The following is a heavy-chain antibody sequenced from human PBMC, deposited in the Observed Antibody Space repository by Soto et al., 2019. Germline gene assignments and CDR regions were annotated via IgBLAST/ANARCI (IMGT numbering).Heavy chain of an antibody. D-gene: IGHD3-3*01. J-gene: IGHJ5*02. CDR2: TCYRSRWYN. Sequence: PSETLSLTCAISGDSVSSNSAAWNWIRQSPSRGLEWLGRTCYRSRWYNDYAVSVKSRITIIPDTSKNQFSLQLNSVTPEDTAVYYCAAEFGVAGTGNWFDPWGQGTLVTVSS. CDR3: AAEFGVAGTGNWFDP. CDR1: GDSVSSNSAA. V-gene: IGHV6-1*01.